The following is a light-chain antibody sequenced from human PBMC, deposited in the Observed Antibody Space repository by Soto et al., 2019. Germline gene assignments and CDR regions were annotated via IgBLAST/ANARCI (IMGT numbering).Light chain of an antibody. CDR2: DVV. Sequence: QSVLTQAASVSGSPGQSISISCPGTSSDVGGFNSVSWYQLRPGTAPKLILYDVVDRPSGVSYRFSGSKSGNTASLTISGLQAADEADYFCSSYTSTMTNVFGSGTKVTVL. CDR1: SSDVGGFNS. V-gene: IGLV2-14*03. J-gene: IGLJ1*01. CDR3: SSYTSTMTNV.